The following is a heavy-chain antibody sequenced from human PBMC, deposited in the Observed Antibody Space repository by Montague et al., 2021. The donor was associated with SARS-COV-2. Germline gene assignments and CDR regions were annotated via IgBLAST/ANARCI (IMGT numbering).Heavy chain of an antibody. Sequence: TLSLTCTVSGGSISSGGYYWSWIRQHPGKGLEWIGFIYYSGSTYYNPSLKSRVTISVDTSKNQFSLKLSSVTAADTAVYYCARDPINRITIFGGVTRGWFFDLWGRGTLVTVSP. CDR2: IYYSGST. V-gene: IGHV4-31*03. J-gene: IGHJ2*01. D-gene: IGHD3-3*01. CDR3: ARDPINRITIFGGVTRGWFFDL. CDR1: GGSISSGGYY.